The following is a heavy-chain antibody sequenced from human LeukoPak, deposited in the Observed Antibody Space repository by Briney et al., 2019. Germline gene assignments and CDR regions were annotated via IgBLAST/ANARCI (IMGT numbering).Heavy chain of an antibody. CDR1: GGSINSYY. V-gene: IGHV4-59*01. J-gene: IGHJ4*02. CDR3: ARVVRMSVRESKGLWSYNGDSYYFDY. CDR2: IYYSGST. D-gene: IGHD4/OR15-4a*01. Sequence: SETLSLTCTVSGGSINSYYWSWIRQPPGKGLEWIGYIYYSGSTNYNPSLKSRVTISVDTSKNQFSLKPSSVTAADTAVYYCARVVRMSVRESKGLWSYNGDSYYFDYWGQGTLVTVSS.